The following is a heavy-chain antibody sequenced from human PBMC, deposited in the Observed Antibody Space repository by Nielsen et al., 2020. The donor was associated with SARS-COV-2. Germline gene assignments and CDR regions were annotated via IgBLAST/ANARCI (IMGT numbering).Heavy chain of an antibody. J-gene: IGHJ6*02. CDR1: GYTLTELS. CDR3: ARDRPTNYDFWSGYYKASYYYGMDV. D-gene: IGHD3-3*01. V-gene: IGHV1-24*01. Sequence: ASVKVSCKVSGYTLTELSMHWVRQAPGKGLEWMGGFDPEDGETIYAQKFQGRVTMTEDTSTDTAYMELSSLRSEDTAVYYCARDRPTNYDFWSGYYKASYYYGMDVWGQGTTVTVSS. CDR2: FDPEDGET.